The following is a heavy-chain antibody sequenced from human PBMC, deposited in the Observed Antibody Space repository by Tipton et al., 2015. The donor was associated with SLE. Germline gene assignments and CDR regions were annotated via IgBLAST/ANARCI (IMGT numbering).Heavy chain of an antibody. D-gene: IGHD3-16*01. CDR2: TYYTGST. Sequence: TLSLTCTVSGGSISGYYWSWIRQPPGKGLEWIGYTYYTGSTNYNPSLKTRVTISVDTSKNQFSLKLSSVTAADTAVYYCAREGEGGAFDICGQGTMVTVSS. V-gene: IGHV4-59*01. CDR1: GGSISGYY. J-gene: IGHJ3*02. CDR3: AREGEGGAFDI.